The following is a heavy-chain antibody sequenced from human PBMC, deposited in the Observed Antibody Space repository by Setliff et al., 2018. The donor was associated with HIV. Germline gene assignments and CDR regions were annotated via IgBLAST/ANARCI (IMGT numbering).Heavy chain of an antibody. V-gene: IGHV4-39*07. CDR3: ARDYCGGDCYFPYYYYGMDV. D-gene: IGHD2-21*02. CDR2: IYYSGST. Sequence: SETLSLTCTVSGGSISSSSYYWGWIRQPPGKGLEWIGSIYYSGSTYYNPSLKSRATISVDTSKNQFSLKLSSVTAADTAVYYCARDYCGGDCYFPYYYYGMDVWGRGTTVTVSS. CDR1: GGSISSSSYY. J-gene: IGHJ6*02.